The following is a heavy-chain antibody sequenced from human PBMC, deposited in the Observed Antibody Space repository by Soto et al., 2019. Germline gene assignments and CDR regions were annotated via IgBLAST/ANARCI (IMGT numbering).Heavy chain of an antibody. D-gene: IGHD6-13*01. J-gene: IGHJ6*02. CDR3: ARSGYSSSWYRALTDYYYGMDV. CDR1: GYTFTCYY. Sequence: XSVKVSCKASGYTFTCYYMHWVRQAPGQGLEWVGWINPNSGGTNYAQKLQGRVTMTRDTSISTAYMELSRLRSDDTAVYYCARSGYSSSWYRALTDYYYGMDVWGQGTTVTVS. V-gene: IGHV1-2*02. CDR2: INPNSGGT.